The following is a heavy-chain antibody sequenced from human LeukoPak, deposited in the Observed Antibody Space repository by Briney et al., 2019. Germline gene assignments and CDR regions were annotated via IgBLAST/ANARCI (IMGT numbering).Heavy chain of an antibody. V-gene: IGHV1-69*05. CDR2: IIPIFGTA. D-gene: IGHD2-2*01. Sequence: SVKVSCKASGGTFSNYAISWVRQAPGQGLEWMGGIIPIFGTANYAQKFQGRVTITTDESTGTAYMELSSLRSEDTAVYYCASGVPAAIDDAFDIWGQGTMVTVSS. J-gene: IGHJ3*02. CDR3: ASGVPAAIDDAFDI. CDR1: GGTFSNYA.